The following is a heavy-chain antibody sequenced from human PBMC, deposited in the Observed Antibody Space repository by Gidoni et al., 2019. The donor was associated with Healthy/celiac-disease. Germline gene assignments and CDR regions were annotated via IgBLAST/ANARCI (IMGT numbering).Heavy chain of an antibody. V-gene: IGHV3-23*01. CDR2: IRGSGGST. Sequence: EVQLLESGGGLVQPGGSLRLSCAASGFTFSSYAMSWFRQAPGKGLEWVSAIRGSGGSTYYADSVKGRFTISRDNSKNTRYLQMNSLRAEDTAVDYCAKGGTSCCGPDWFDPWGQGTLVTVSS. CDR3: AKGGTSCCGPDWFDP. CDR1: GFTFSSYA. D-gene: IGHD2-2*01. J-gene: IGHJ5*02.